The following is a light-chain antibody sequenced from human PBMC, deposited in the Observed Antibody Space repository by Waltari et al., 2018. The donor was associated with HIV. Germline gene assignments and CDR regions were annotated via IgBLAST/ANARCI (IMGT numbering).Light chain of an antibody. J-gene: IGLJ3*02. Sequence: QSVLTQPPSVSAAPGQKVTISCPGRSSNIGNNYVTWYQQLPGTAPKLLIYDSNKRPSGIPDRFSGSKSGTSGTLAITGLQTGDEADYYCGTWDSSLSAWVFGGGTKLTVL. CDR1: SSNIGNNY. V-gene: IGLV1-51*01. CDR3: GTWDSSLSAWV. CDR2: DSN.